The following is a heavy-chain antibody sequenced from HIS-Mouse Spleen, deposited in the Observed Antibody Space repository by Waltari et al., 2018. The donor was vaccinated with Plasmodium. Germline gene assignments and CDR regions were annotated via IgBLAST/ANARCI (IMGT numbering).Heavy chain of an antibody. CDR3: ARGPGNWFDP. CDR1: GYTFTSYD. J-gene: IGHJ5*02. Sequence: QVQLVQSGAEVKKPGASVKVSCKASGYTFTSYDINWERQATGQGLEWSGGMNPNSDNTGYAQKFQGRVTRTRNTSISTAYRELSSLRSEDTAVYYCARGPGNWFDPWGQGTLVTVSS. V-gene: IGHV1-8*01. CDR2: MNPNSDNT.